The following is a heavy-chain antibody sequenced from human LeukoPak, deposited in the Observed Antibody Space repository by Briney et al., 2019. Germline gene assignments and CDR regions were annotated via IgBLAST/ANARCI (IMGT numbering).Heavy chain of an antibody. D-gene: IGHD2-2*01. CDR3: ARLGCGSTSCYGSSH. V-gene: IGHV5-51*01. Sequence: GESLKISCKGSGYSFTNYWIGWVRQMPGKGLEWMGIIYPGDSDTRYSPSFQGQVTISADKSISTAYLQWGSLKASDTAMYYCARLGCGSTSCYGSSHWGQGTLVTVSS. J-gene: IGHJ4*02. CDR2: IYPGDSDT. CDR1: GYSFTNYW.